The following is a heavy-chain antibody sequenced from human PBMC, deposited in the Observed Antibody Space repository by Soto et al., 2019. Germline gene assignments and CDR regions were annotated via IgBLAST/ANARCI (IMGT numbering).Heavy chain of an antibody. V-gene: IGHV3-30*04. D-gene: IGHD5-12*01. Sequence: GGSLRLSCAASGFTFSSYAMHWVRQAPGKGLEWVAVISYDGSNKYYADSVKGRFTISRDNSKNTLYLQMNSLTAEDTGVYDRGRPVDSAHVDYWGQGTLVTVSS. CDR1: GFTFSSYA. CDR3: GRPVDSAHVDY. J-gene: IGHJ4*02. CDR2: ISYDGSNK.